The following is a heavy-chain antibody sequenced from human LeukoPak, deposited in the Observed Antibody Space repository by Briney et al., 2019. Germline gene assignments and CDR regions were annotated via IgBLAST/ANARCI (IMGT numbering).Heavy chain of an antibody. CDR2: IYHSGST. CDR1: GYSISSGYY. D-gene: IGHD1-26*01. Sequence: PSETLSLTCTVSGYSISSGYYWGWIRQPSGKGLEWIGSIYHSGSTYYNPSLKSRVTISVDTSKNQFSLKLSSVTAADTAVYYCARAKWELDYWGQGTLVTVSS. J-gene: IGHJ4*02. CDR3: ARAKWELDY. V-gene: IGHV4-38-2*02.